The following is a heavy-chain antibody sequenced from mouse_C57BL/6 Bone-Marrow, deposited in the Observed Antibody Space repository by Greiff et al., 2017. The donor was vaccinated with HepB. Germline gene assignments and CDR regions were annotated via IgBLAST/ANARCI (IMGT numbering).Heavy chain of an antibody. D-gene: IGHD1-1*01. CDR1: GFTFSDYG. V-gene: IGHV5-17*01. CDR2: ISSGSSTI. CDR3: ARRYYGSSDDWYFDV. Sequence: EVKLMESGGGLVKPGGSLKLSCAASGFTFSDYGIHWVRQAPEKGLEWVAYISSGSSTIYYADTVKGRFTISRDNAKNTLFLQMTRLRSEDTAMYYDARRYYGSSDDWYFDVWGKGTTVTVSS. J-gene: IGHJ1*03.